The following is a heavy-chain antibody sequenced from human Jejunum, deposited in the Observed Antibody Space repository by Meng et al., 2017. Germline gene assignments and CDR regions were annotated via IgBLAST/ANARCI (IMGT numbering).Heavy chain of an antibody. CDR1: GFIFSNYA. V-gene: IGHV3-23*01. Sequence: GGSLRLSCAASGFIFSNYAMSWVRQAPGRGLEWVSIITSGGTTYYEDSVKGRFTISRDNLKSMLYLQMNSLRAEDTAIYYWAKDRSVRGVIDSQDSWGQGTLVTVSS. J-gene: IGHJ4*02. D-gene: IGHD3-10*01. CDR3: AKDRSVRGVIDSQDS. CDR2: ITSGGTT.